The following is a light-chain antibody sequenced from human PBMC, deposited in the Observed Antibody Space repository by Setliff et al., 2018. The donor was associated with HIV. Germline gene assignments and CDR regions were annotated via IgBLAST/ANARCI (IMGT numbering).Light chain of an antibody. J-gene: IGLJ1*01. Sequence: QSVLTQPASVSGSPGQSVTISCTGTSSDVGAYNFVSWYQQHPGRAPKLMIYDVINRNSGVSIRFSGSKSGNVASLTISGLQAEDEADYYCSSYTTSRQFVFGSGTKGTVL. CDR2: DVI. CDR3: SSYTTSRQFV. V-gene: IGLV2-14*03. CDR1: SSDVGAYNF.